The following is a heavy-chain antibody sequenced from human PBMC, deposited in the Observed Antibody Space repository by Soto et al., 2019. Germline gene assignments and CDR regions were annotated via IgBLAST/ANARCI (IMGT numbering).Heavy chain of an antibody. D-gene: IGHD4-4*01. J-gene: IGHJ6*02. CDR1: GFTFSGSA. Sequence: GGSLRLSCAASGFTFSGSAMHWVRQASGKGLEWVGRIRSKANSYATAYAASVKGRFTISRDDSKNTAYLQMNSLKTEDTAVYYCTRHRTYSNYFYGMDVWGQXTTVTVSS. CDR3: TRHRTYSNYFYGMDV. CDR2: IRSKANSYAT. V-gene: IGHV3-73*01.